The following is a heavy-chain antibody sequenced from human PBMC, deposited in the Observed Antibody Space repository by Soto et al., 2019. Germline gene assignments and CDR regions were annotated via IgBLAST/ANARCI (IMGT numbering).Heavy chain of an antibody. Sequence: EVQLVESGGGLVQPGGSLRLSCAASGFTVSSNYMSWVRQAPGKGLEWVSVIYSGGTTYYTDSVKGRFTISRDNSKNTLYLQMNSLRAEDPAVYYCARNGDSSDYRGWFDPWGQGTLVTVSS. CDR2: IYSGGTT. D-gene: IGHD3-22*01. V-gene: IGHV3-66*01. J-gene: IGHJ5*02. CDR3: ARNGDSSDYRGWFDP. CDR1: GFTVSSNY.